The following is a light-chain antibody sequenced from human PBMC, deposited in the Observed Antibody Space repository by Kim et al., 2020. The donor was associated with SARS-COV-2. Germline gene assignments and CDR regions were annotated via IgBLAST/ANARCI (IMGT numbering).Light chain of an antibody. J-gene: IGLJ3*02. Sequence: QLVLTQSPSASASLGASVKLTCTLSSGHSNYAIAWHQQQPEKGPRYLMKVNSDGSHTKGDGTPDRFSGSSSGAERYLAISSLQSEDEADYYCQTWGTGIQGVFGGGTQLTVL. CDR1: SGHSNYA. CDR3: QTWGTGIQGV. V-gene: IGLV4-69*01. CDR2: VNSDGSH.